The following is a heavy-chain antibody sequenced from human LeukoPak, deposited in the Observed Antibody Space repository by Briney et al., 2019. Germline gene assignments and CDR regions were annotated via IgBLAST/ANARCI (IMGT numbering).Heavy chain of an antibody. V-gene: IGHV1-2*02. D-gene: IGHD3-10*01. CDR3: AKGEVRGGYNYYMDV. CDR2: INPNSGGT. CDR1: GYTFTGYY. Sequence: ASVKVSCKASGYTFTGYYMHWVRQAPGQGLEWMGWINPNSGGTKYAQKFQGRVAMTRDTSISTAYMELSSLISDGTAVYYCAKGEVRGGYNYYMDVWGKGTTVTVSS. J-gene: IGHJ6*03.